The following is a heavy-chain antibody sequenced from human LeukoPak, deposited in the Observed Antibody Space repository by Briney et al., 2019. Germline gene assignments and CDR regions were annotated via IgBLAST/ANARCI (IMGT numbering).Heavy chain of an antibody. CDR3: ARPSFHVRGWGCDH. V-gene: IGHV3-7*01. CDR1: GFTFCSYR. J-gene: IGHJ4*02. Sequence: GGSLRLSCVVSGFTFCSYRLSRVRQAPGKGLEWVANINEDGSEENYVDSVKGRLTISRDNAKKSLYLQMDSLRADDTAVYYSARPSFHVRGWGCDHWRQGTLVTVGS. CDR2: INEDGSEE. D-gene: IGHD3-10*02.